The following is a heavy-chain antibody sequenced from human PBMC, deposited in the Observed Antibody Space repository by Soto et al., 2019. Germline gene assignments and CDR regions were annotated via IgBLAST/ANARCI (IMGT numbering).Heavy chain of an antibody. CDR2: ISSSSSYI. CDR1: GFTFSSYS. V-gene: IGHV3-21*01. J-gene: IGHJ3*02. D-gene: IGHD6-19*01. CDR3: ARDNTVAGNRPEAFDI. Sequence: EVQLVESGGGLVKPGGSLRLSCAASGFTFSSYSMNWVRQAPGKGLEWVSSISSSSSYIYYADSVKGRFTISRDNAKNSLYPQMNSLRAEDTAVYYCARDNTVAGNRPEAFDIWGQGTMVTVSS.